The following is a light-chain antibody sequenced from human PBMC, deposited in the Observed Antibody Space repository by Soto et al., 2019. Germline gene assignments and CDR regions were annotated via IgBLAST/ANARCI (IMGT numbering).Light chain of an antibody. J-gene: IGLJ1*01. CDR2: EVS. V-gene: IGLV2-14*01. Sequence: QSALTQPASVSGSPGQSITISCTGTSSDVGGYNYVSWYQQHPGKAPKLMIYEVSNRPSGVSNRFSGSKSGNTASLTISGLPAEDAADYYCSSYTSRSTRYVFGTGTKLTVL. CDR1: SSDVGGYNY. CDR3: SSYTSRSTRYV.